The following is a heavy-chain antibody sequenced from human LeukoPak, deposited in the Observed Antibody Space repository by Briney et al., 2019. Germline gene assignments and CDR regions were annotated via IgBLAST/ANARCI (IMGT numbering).Heavy chain of an antibody. CDR2: ISYDGSNK. V-gene: IGHV3-30*04. D-gene: IGHD3-9*01. CDR1: GFTFSSYA. CDR3: ARGVDYDILTGYDY. J-gene: IGHJ4*02. Sequence: GGSLRLSCAASGFTFSSYAMHWVRQAPGKGLEWVAFISYDGSNKYYADSVKGRFTISRDNSKNTLYLQMNSLRAEDTAVYYCARGVDYDILTGYDYWGQGTLVTVSS.